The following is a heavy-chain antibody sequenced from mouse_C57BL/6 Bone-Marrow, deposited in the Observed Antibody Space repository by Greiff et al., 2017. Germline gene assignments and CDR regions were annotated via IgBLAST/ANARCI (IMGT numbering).Heavy chain of an antibody. CDR3: ARNPSSGWFAY. J-gene: IGHJ3*01. CDR1: GYTFTSYG. CDR2: IYPRSGNT. D-gene: IGHD2-10*02. V-gene: IGHV1-81*01. Sequence: QVQLKQSGAELARPGASVKLSCKASGYTFTSYGISWVKQRTGQGLEWIGEIYPRSGNTYYNEKFKGKATLTADKSSSTAYMELRSLTSEDSAVYFCARNPSSGWFAYWGQGTLVTVSA.